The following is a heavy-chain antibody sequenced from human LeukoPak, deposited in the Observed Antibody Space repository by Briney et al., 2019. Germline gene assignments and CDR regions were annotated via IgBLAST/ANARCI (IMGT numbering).Heavy chain of an antibody. CDR1: GFTFSSYE. V-gene: IGHV3-48*03. D-gene: IGHD3-16*01. Sequence: GGSLRLSCAASGFTFSSYEMNWVRQAPGKGLEWVSYISSSATTIYYADSVKGRFTISRDNAKNSLYLQMNSLRAEDTAVYYCARGGMAPDWGQGTLVTVSS. J-gene: IGHJ4*02. CDR3: ARGGMAPD. CDR2: ISSSATTI.